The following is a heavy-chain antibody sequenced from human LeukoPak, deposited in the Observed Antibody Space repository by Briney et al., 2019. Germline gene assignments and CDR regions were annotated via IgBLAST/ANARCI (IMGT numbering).Heavy chain of an antibody. D-gene: IGHD3-3*01. V-gene: IGHV3-74*01. Sequence: GGSLRLSCAASGFTFTTYWMHWVRQAPGKGLEWVSRIKGDEMTTNYADSVEGRFTISRDNAKNTVYLEINSLRAEDTAVYYCAKHSWWSGYFYFLPFDYWGQGTLVTVSS. CDR2: IKGDEMTT. CDR1: GFTFTTYW. CDR3: AKHSWWSGYFYFLPFDY. J-gene: IGHJ4*02.